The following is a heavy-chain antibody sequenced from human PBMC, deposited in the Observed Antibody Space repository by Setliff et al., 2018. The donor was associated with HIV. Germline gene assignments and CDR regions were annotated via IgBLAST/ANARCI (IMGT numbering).Heavy chain of an antibody. V-gene: IGHV4-59*01. CDR2: ILYNGNT. CDR3: ATEGREKLALFDH. Sequence: SETLSLTCSVSGGSISSYYWTWVRQPPGKGLEWVGYILYNGNTNYNPSFNSRVTLSLDEAKNQFSLNLKSVTSADTAVYYCATEGREKLALFDHWGLGILVTVS. D-gene: IGHD6-6*01. CDR1: GGSISSYY. J-gene: IGHJ4*02.